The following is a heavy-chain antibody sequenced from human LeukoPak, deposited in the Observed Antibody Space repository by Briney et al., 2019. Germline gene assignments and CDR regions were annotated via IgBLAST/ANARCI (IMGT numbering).Heavy chain of an antibody. V-gene: IGHV4-30-4*01. D-gene: IGHD5-18*01. CDR1: GGSISSGDYY. J-gene: IGHJ4*02. Sequence: SETLSLTCTVSGGSISSGDYYWSWIRQPPGKGLEWIGYIYYSGSTYYNPSLKSRVTISVDTFKNQFSLKLSSVTAADTAVYYCASSSGYSYGPYYFDYWGQGTLVTVSS. CDR2: IYYSGST. CDR3: ASSSGYSYGPYYFDY.